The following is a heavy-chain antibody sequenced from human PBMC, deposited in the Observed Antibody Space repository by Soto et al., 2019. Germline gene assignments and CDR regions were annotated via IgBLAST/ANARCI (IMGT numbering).Heavy chain of an antibody. CDR3: AREHYFGSGILRWFDP. V-gene: IGHV1-8*01. Sequence: ASVKVSCKASGYTFSSYDINWVRQATGQGLEWMGWMNPNSGNIGYAQKFQGRVSMTRNTSISTAYMELSSLRSEDTAVYYCAREHYFGSGILRWFDPWGQGTLVTVSS. D-gene: IGHD3-10*01. CDR2: MNPNSGNI. J-gene: IGHJ5*02. CDR1: GYTFSSYD.